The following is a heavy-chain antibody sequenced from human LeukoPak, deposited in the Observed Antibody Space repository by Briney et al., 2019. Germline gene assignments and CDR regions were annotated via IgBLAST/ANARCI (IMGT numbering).Heavy chain of an antibody. D-gene: IGHD3-3*01. CDR1: GGSISSGGYS. Sequence: SETLSLTCAVSGGSISSGGYSWSWIRQPPGKGLEWIGYIYHSGSTYYNPSLKSRVTISVDRSKNQFSLKLSSVTAADTAVYYCARGVYYDFWSGYYNPHSGYAFDIWGQGTMVTVSS. V-gene: IGHV4-30-2*01. J-gene: IGHJ3*02. CDR3: ARGVYYDFWSGYYNPHSGYAFDI. CDR2: IYHSGST.